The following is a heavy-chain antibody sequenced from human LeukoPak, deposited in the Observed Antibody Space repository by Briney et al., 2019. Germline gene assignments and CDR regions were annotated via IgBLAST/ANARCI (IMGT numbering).Heavy chain of an antibody. J-gene: IGHJ6*03. D-gene: IGHD3-22*01. CDR1: GGSFSGYY. CDR3: ARDLRRYYDSSGLYYYYYYMDV. V-gene: IGHV4-34*01. CDR2: INYRGST. Sequence: SETLSLTCAVYGGSFSGYYWRWLRQPPGKGLKWFGEINYRGSTNYNPSRKSRVTISVDTSKNQFSLKLSSVTAADTAVYYCARDLRRYYDSSGLYYYYYYMDVWGKGTTVTVSS.